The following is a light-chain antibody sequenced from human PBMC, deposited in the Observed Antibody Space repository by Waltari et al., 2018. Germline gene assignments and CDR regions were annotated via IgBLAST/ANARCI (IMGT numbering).Light chain of an antibody. J-gene: IGLJ3*02. CDR1: SRDVGPYNL. CDR3: CSYAGSGSWV. V-gene: IGLV2-23*01. CDR2: EAS. Sequence: QSALTQPASVSGSPGQSISISCIGTSRDVGPYNLVSWYQHHPGKAPKIIVFEASKRPSGVSNRFSGSKAANTASLIISGLQADDEADYYCCSYAGSGSWVFGGGTKVTVI.